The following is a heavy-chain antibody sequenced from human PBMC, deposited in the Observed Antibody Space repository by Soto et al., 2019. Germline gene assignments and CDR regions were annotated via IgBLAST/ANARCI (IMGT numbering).Heavy chain of an antibody. J-gene: IGHJ6*03. Sequence: ASVKVSCKASGYTFTSYGISWVRQAPGQGLEWMGWISAYNGNTNYAQKLQGRVTMTTDTSTSTAYMELRSLRSDDTAVYYCARVLEYYYFWSGYYKSYYYYMDVWGKGTTVTVSS. D-gene: IGHD3-3*01. CDR3: ARVLEYYYFWSGYYKSYYYYMDV. CDR1: GYTFTSYG. V-gene: IGHV1-18*01. CDR2: ISAYNGNT.